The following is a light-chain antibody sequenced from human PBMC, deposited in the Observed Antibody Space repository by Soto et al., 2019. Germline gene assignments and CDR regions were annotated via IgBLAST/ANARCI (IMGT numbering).Light chain of an antibody. Sequence: DIVMTQSPDSLAVSLGERATINCKSSQSVLYSSNNKNYLAWYQQKPGQPPKLLIYWASTRESGVPDRFSGSGSGTDFSLNIRSLQAEDVEVYYCQQYYSTPPFTFGPGTKVDI. CDR2: WAS. V-gene: IGKV4-1*01. J-gene: IGKJ3*01. CDR1: QSVLYSSNNKNY. CDR3: QQYYSTPPFT.